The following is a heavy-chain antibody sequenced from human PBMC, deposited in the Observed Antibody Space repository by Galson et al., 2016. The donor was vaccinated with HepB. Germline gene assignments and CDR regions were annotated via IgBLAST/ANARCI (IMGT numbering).Heavy chain of an antibody. D-gene: IGHD2-15*01. V-gene: IGHV3-30-3*02. CDR3: AVAYSSGGSRPPSDF. Sequence: SLRLSCAASGLAFSTYAMHWVRQAPGKGLEWVAVVSDDGSKKHYADSVKGRFIISRDKSEHTLYLQMNNLTREDSAVFYCAVAYSSGGSRPPSDFWGQGILVTVSS. J-gene: IGHJ4*02. CDR2: VSDDGSKK. CDR1: GLAFSTYA.